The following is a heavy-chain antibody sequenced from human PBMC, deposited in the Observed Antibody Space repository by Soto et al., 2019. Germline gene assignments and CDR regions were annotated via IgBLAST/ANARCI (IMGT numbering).Heavy chain of an antibody. J-gene: IGHJ5*02. CDR3: AKFLGGLYYYDSSVYSYPNYFDP. D-gene: IGHD3-22*01. Sequence: GGSLRLSCAASGFSFSSYPMSWVRQAPGKGLEWVSGISGSGGSTYYADSVKGRLTISRDNSKNTLHLQMNSLRAEDTAIYYCAKFLGGLYYYDSSVYSYPNYFDPWGQGTLVT. CDR2: ISGSGGST. CDR1: GFSFSSYP. V-gene: IGHV3-23*01.